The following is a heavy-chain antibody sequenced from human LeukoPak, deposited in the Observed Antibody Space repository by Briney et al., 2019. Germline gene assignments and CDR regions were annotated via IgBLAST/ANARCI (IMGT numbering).Heavy chain of an antibody. Sequence: PSETLSLTCAVYGGPFSGYYWSWLRQPPGKGLEWIGEINHSGSTNYNPSLKSRVTISVDTSKNQFSLKLSSVTAADTAVYYCARGGHYDSSGYYYGYYYGMDVWGQGTTVTVSS. CDR2: INHSGST. V-gene: IGHV4-34*01. CDR3: ARGGHYDSSGYYYGYYYGMDV. D-gene: IGHD3-22*01. J-gene: IGHJ6*02. CDR1: GGPFSGYY.